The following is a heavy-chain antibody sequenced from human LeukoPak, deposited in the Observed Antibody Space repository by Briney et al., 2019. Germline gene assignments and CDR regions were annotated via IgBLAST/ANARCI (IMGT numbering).Heavy chain of an antibody. J-gene: IGHJ4*02. Sequence: GGSLRLSCAASGFTFNNYAMSWVRQAPGMRLQWVSTISGSGVTTYYADSVRGRFTISRDNSKTTLYLQLDSLRPEDVAIYYCAKSPGQIQLDYFDYWGQGTLVTVSS. CDR1: GFTFNNYA. D-gene: IGHD1-1*01. V-gene: IGHV3-23*01. CDR2: ISGSGVTT. CDR3: AKSPGQIQLDYFDY.